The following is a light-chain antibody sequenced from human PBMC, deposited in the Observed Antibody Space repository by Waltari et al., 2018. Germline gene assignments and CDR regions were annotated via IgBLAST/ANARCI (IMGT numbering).Light chain of an antibody. J-gene: IGKJ3*01. V-gene: IGKV2-30*02. Sequence: DVVLTQSPLSLPVTLGQPASISCRSSQSLVHSEGNTYLNWCQQRPGQSPRRLIYKVSKRDSGVPDRFSGSGSGTDFTLKISRVEAEDVGIYYCMQGTHWLSFGPGTRVDIK. CDR1: QSLVHSEGNTY. CDR2: KVS. CDR3: MQGTHWLS.